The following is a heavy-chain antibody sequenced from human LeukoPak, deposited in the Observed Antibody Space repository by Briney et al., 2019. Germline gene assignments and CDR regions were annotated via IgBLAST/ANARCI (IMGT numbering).Heavy chain of an antibody. CDR2: IKQDGSEK. Sequence: ETLSLTCTVSGGSISSSSYYWGWIRQPPGKGLEWVANIKQDGSEKYYVDSVKGRFTISRDNAKNSLYLQMNSLRAEDTAVYYCARENTRFYGPAFDYWGQGTLVTVSS. CDR1: GGSISSSSYY. CDR3: ARENTRFYGPAFDY. J-gene: IGHJ4*02. D-gene: IGHD4-17*01. V-gene: IGHV3-7*01.